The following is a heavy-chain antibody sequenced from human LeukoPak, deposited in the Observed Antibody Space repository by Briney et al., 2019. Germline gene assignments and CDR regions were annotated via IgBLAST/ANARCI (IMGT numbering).Heavy chain of an antibody. CDR3: ARFTYTTRPPDV. CDR1: GGSISGYY. CDR2: INRRGNT. Sequence: SETLSLTCFVSGGSISGYYWTWIRQTPGQTLEWIGYINRRGNTNYNPSLQSRVTTTVDTPVNQYSLRLSSVTAADTAVYFCARFTYTTRPPDVWGKGTTVTVSS. J-gene: IGHJ6*04. D-gene: IGHD3-16*01. V-gene: IGHV4-4*09.